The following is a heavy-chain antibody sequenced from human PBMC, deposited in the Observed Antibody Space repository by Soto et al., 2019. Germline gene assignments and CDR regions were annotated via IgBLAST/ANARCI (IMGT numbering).Heavy chain of an antibody. D-gene: IGHD6-19*01. CDR2: ISYDGNNK. V-gene: IGHV3-33*05. CDR3: AKGSGWYENYFDY. Sequence: QVQLVESGGGVVQPGRSLRLSCAASGFTFSSYGMHWVRQAPGKGLEWVAVISYDGNNKYFEDSVKGRFTISRDNSKNTLYLQMNSLRAEDTAVYYCAKGSGWYENYFDYWGQGTLVTVSS. J-gene: IGHJ4*02. CDR1: GFTFSSYG.